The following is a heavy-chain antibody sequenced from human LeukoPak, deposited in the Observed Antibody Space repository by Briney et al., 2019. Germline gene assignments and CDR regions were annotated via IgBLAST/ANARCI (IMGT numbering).Heavy chain of an antibody. D-gene: IGHD5-18*01. Sequence: PSETLSLTCTVSGASISSYYWSWIRQPPGKGLEWIGYIYDSGSTNYNPSLKSRVTISVDTSKNQFSLKLSSVTAADTAVYYCTRAGSGYSFDYWGQGTLVTVSS. CDR2: IYDSGST. V-gene: IGHV4-59*01. J-gene: IGHJ4*02. CDR3: TRAGSGYSFDY. CDR1: GASISSYY.